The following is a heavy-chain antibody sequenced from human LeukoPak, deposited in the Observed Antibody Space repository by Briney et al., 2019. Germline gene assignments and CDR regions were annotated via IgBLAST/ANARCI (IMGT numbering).Heavy chain of an antibody. CDR3: AREMLGMSHYFEY. D-gene: IGHD7-27*01. CDR2: INPNGDTT. J-gene: IGHJ4*02. V-gene: IGHV3-64*01. CDR1: GFTFSTHA. Sequence: PGGSLRLSCAASGFTFSTHAMHWVRQAPGKGLEFVSAINPNGDTTFYANSVRDRFTISRDNSKNTLYLQMGSLRPEDKAVYYCAREMLGMSHYFEYWGQGTLVTVSS.